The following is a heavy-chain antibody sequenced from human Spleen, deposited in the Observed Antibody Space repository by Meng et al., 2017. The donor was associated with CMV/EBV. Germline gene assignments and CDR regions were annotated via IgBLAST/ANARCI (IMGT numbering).Heavy chain of an antibody. Sequence: GESLKISCAASGFTFSSFSMNWVRQAPGRGLEWVASISTTSSLIYYADSVRGRFTISRDNARNSLYLQMNSLRAEDTAVYYCARGAGSYYKSPLDYWGQGTLVTVSS. V-gene: IGHV3-21*01. CDR3: ARGAGSYYKSPLDY. CDR2: ISTTSSLI. J-gene: IGHJ4*02. D-gene: IGHD3-10*01. CDR1: GFTFSSFS.